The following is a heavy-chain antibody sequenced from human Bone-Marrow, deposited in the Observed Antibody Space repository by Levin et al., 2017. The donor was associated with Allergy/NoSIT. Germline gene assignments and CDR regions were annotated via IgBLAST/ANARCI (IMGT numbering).Heavy chain of an antibody. J-gene: IGHJ4*02. CDR2: IYPGDFDI. D-gene: IGHD6-19*01. Sequence: PGGSLRLSCKGSGYSFTTYWIAWVRQMPGKGLEWMGIIYPGDFDIRYSPSFQGQVTISADRSISTAYLQWNSLKASDTAMYYCARPVYSSGWSYYFDFWGQGTLVTVSS. V-gene: IGHV5-51*01. CDR3: ARPVYSSGWSYYFDF. CDR1: GYSFTTYW.